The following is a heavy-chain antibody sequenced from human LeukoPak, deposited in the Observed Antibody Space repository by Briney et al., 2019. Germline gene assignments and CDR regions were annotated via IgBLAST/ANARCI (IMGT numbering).Heavy chain of an antibody. D-gene: IGHD2-2*02. V-gene: IGHV3-48*04. J-gene: IGHJ6*02. CDR2: ISSSGSTI. Sequence: GRSLRLSCAASGFTFSSYGMHWVRQAPGKGLEWVSYISSSGSTIYYADSVKGRFTISRDNAENSLYLQMNSLRAEDTAVYYCARDSYYTGDGMDVWGQGTTVTVSS. CDR3: ARDSYYTGDGMDV. CDR1: GFTFSSYG.